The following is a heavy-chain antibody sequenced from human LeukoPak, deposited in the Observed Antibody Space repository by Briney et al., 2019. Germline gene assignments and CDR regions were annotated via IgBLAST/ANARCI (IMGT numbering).Heavy chain of an antibody. CDR2: ISGSSSFI. CDR1: GFTVSSNY. Sequence: GGSLRLSCAASGFTVSSNYMSWVRQAPGKGLEWVSSISGSSSFIYYADSVRGRFTISRDNAKNSLYLQMDSLRAEDTAVYYCARRPIASTDYYYFLDVWGKGTTVTVSS. CDR3: ARRPIASTDYYYFLDV. D-gene: IGHD6-13*01. V-gene: IGHV3-21*01. J-gene: IGHJ6*03.